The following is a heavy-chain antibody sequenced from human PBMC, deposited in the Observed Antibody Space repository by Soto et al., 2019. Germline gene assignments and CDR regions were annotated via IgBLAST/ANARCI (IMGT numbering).Heavy chain of an antibody. D-gene: IGHD3-22*01. CDR1: GGSISSGGYY. Sequence: PSETLSLTCTVSGGSISSGGYYWSWIRQHPGKGLEWIGYIYYSGSTYYNPSLKSRVTISVDTSKNQFSLKLSSVTAADTAVYYCAREGLYVSNNWFDPWGQGTLVTVSS. CDR3: AREGLYVSNNWFDP. CDR2: IYYSGST. J-gene: IGHJ5*02. V-gene: IGHV4-31*03.